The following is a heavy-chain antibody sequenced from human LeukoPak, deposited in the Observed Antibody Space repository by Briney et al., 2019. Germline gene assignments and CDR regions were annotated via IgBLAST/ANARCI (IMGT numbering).Heavy chain of an antibody. CDR2: ISAYNGNT. D-gene: IGHD2-15*01. CDR1: GGTFSSYA. Sequence: ASVKVSCKASGGTFSSYAISWVRQAPGQGLEWMGWISAYNGNTNYAQKLQGRVTMTTDTSTSTAYMELRSLRSDDTAVYYCARWPFSGKNDYWGQGTLVTVSS. CDR3: ARWPFSGKNDY. J-gene: IGHJ4*02. V-gene: IGHV1-18*01.